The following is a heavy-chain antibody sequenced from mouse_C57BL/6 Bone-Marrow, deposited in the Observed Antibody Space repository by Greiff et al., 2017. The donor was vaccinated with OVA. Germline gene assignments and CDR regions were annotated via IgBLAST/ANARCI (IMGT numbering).Heavy chain of an antibody. CDR2: ISSGSSTI. V-gene: IGHV5-17*01. Sequence: EVKLMESGGGLVKPGGSLKLSCAASGFTFSDYGMHWVRQAPEKGLEWVAYISSGSSTIYYADTVKGRFTISRDNAKNTLFLQMTSLRSEDTAIDYCARGYYGNYVVDYWGQGTTLTVSS. CDR1: GFTFSDYG. D-gene: IGHD2-1*01. CDR3: ARGYYGNYVVDY. J-gene: IGHJ2*01.